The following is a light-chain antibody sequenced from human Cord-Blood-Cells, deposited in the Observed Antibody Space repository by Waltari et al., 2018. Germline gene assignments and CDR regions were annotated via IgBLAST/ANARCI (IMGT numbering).Light chain of an antibody. J-gene: IGKJ2*03. Sequence: DIVMTKSPLSLPVTPGEPASISCRPSQSLLQSNGYNYLDWYLQKPGQSPQLLIYLGSNRASGVPDRFSGSGSGTDFTLKISRVEAEDVGVYYCMQALQTRYSFGQGTKLEIK. V-gene: IGKV2-28*01. CDR1: QSLLQSNGYNY. CDR3: MQALQTRYS. CDR2: LGS.